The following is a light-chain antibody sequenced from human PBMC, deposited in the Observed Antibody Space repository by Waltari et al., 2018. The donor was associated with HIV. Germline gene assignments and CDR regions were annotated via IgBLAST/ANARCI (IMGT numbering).Light chain of an antibody. CDR3: QLYGGSPPYS. CDR1: QSVSNNY. V-gene: IGKV3-20*01. Sequence: EIVLKKSTGNLSLSPGERATLSGRASQSVSNNYLAWYQQKPGQAPRLLIYGASIRATGIPDRFSGSGSGTDFTLTISRLKPEDFAVYYCQLYGGSPPYSFGRGTKLEIK. CDR2: GAS. J-gene: IGKJ2*03.